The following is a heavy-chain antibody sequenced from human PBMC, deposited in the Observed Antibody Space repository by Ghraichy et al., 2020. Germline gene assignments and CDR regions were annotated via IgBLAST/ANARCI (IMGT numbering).Heavy chain of an antibody. CDR3: ARNEFLGYCTNNNCYTMDD. CDR1: GFTFSIYT. CDR2: ISSSRSYI. J-gene: IGHJ4*02. V-gene: IGHV3-21*01. D-gene: IGHD2-2*02. Sequence: GGSLRLSCAASGFTFSIYTMNWVRQAPGKGLEWVSSISSSRSYIYYADSVKGRFTISRANAQNSVFLQMNSLRAEDTAVYYCARNEFLGYCTNNNCYTMDDWGQGTLVTVSS.